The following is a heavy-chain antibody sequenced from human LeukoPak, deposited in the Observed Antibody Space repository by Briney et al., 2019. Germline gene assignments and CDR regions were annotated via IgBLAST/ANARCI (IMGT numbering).Heavy chain of an antibody. CDR1: GYSFTSYW. V-gene: IGHV5-51*01. D-gene: IGHD2-15*01. CDR2: IYPGDSDT. CDR3: ARRRYCSGGSCYTAYYFDY. J-gene: IGHJ4*02. Sequence: GESLETSCKGSGYSFTSYWIGWVRQVPGKGLEWMGIIYPGDSDTRYSPSFQGQVTISADKSISTAYLQWSSLKASDTAMYYCARRRYCSGGSCYTAYYFDYWGQGTLVTVSS.